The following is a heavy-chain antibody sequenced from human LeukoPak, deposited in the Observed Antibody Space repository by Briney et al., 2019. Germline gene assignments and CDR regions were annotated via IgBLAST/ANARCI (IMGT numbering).Heavy chain of an antibody. J-gene: IGHJ1*01. CDR1: GGTCSSYA. V-gene: IGHV1-69*13. CDR2: IIPIFGTA. CDR3: ASNRDLGPAEFFQH. D-gene: IGHD2/OR15-2a*01. Sequence: ASVKVSCKASGGTCSSYAISWVRQAPGQGLEWMGGIIPIFGTANYAQKFQGRVTITADESTSTAYMELSSLRSEDTAVYYCASNRDLGPAEFFQHWGQGTLVTVSS.